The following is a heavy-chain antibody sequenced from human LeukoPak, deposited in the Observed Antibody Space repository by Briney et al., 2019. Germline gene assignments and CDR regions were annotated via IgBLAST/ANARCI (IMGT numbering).Heavy chain of an antibody. Sequence: GGSLRLSCTASRFTFNSNNMNWVRQAPGKGLEWVANINQDGSDKYYVGSVKGRFAISRDNAENSMYLQMNSLRVADTGVYYCARDSAKIAERCVGACYFYYYMDVWGKGITVTVTS. V-gene: IGHV3-7*01. CDR3: ARDSAKIAERCVGACYFYYYMDV. CDR2: INQDGSDK. J-gene: IGHJ6*03. D-gene: IGHD1-1*01. CDR1: RFTFNSNN.